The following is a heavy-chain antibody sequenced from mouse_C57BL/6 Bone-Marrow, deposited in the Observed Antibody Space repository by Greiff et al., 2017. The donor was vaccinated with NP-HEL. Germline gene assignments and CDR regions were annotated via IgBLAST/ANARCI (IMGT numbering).Heavy chain of an antibody. D-gene: IGHD2-3*01. Sequence: QVQLQQSGAELVRPGASVTLSCKASGYTFTDYEMHWVKQTPVHGLEWIGAIDPETGGTAYNQKCKGKAILTADKSSSTAYMELRSLTSEDSAVYYCTRWLLRFDYWGQGTTLTVSS. CDR3: TRWLLRFDY. V-gene: IGHV1-15*01. J-gene: IGHJ2*01. CDR1: GYTFTDYE. CDR2: IDPETGGT.